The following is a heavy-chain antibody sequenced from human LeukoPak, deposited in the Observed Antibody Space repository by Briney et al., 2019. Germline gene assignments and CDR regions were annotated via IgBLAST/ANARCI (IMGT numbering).Heavy chain of an antibody. V-gene: IGHV3-74*01. D-gene: IGHD3-16*01. Sequence: GGSLRLSCAASGFTFSSYWMHWVRQAPGKGLVWVSRINSDGSSTSYADSVKGRFTISRDNAKNSLYLQMNSLRAEDTALYYCAKDKGDYYYYGMDVWGQGTTVTVSS. J-gene: IGHJ6*02. CDR2: INSDGSST. CDR3: AKDKGDYYYYGMDV. CDR1: GFTFSSYW.